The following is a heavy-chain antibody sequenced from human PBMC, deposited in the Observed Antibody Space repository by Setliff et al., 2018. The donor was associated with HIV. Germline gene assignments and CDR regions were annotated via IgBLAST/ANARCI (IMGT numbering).Heavy chain of an antibody. CDR3: ARQFLDWSNDYYSRYYMDV. J-gene: IGHJ6*03. CDR1: GYTFTSYG. D-gene: IGHD3-3*01. CDR2: ISAYNGNT. V-gene: IGHV1-18*01. Sequence: ASVKVSCKASGYTFTSYGISWVRQAPGQGLEWMGWISAYNGNTHYAQRLQGRVTMTTDTSTRTAYMELRSMRSDDTAVYYCARQFLDWSNDYYSRYYMDVWGKGTTVTVSS.